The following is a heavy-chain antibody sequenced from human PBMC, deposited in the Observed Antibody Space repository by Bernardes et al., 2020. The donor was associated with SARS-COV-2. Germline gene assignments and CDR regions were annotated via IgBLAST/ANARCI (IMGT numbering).Heavy chain of an antibody. Sequence: SETLSLTCAVFGGSISSGDYSWSWIRQPPGKGLEWIGYIYQSGTTNYNPSLKSRVTISVDTSKNQFSLKLSSVTAADTAVYYCARGRSITIFGVVTTQGQFDPWGQGTLVTVSS. J-gene: IGHJ5*02. D-gene: IGHD3-3*01. V-gene: IGHV4-61*08. CDR3: ARGRSITIFGVVTTQGQFDP. CDR2: IYQSGTT. CDR1: GGSISSGDYS.